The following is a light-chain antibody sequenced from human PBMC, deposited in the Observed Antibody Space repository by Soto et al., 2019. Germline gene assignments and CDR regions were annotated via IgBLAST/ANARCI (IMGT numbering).Light chain of an antibody. Sequence: EIMMTQSPATLSVSPGERVTLSCRASQSVNSNLVWYQQKPGQAPRLLIYGASVRVSGIPARFSGSGSGTXXXXXXXXXQXEDXAXXYCQXXNNWPPITFGQGTRLEIK. J-gene: IGKJ5*01. CDR3: QXXNNWPPIT. CDR1: QSVNSN. CDR2: GAS. V-gene: IGKV3-15*01.